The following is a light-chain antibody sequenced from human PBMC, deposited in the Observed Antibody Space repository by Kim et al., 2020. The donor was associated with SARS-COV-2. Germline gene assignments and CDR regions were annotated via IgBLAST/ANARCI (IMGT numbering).Light chain of an antibody. Sequence: GQSVTLSCTGTSSDVGVYNYVSWYQQHPGKAPKLMIYDVSKRPSGVPDRFSGSKSGNTASLTISGLQAEDEADYYCCSYAGSYTLVFGGGTQLTVL. CDR1: SSDVGVYNY. CDR2: DVS. CDR3: CSYAGSYTLV. V-gene: IGLV2-11*01. J-gene: IGLJ3*02.